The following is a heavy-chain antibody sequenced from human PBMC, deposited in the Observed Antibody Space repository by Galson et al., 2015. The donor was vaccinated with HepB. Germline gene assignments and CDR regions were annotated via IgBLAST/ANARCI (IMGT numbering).Heavy chain of an antibody. CDR3: AREKGGWPDY. J-gene: IGHJ4*02. CDR2: ISSSSSGK. V-gene: IGHV3-48*01. CDR1: RFTFDDYA. Sequence: SLRLSCAASRFTFDDYAMHWVRQVPGKGLEWVSYISSSSSGKYYADSVKGRFTISRDNAKNSLYLQMNSLTVEDTAMYYCAREKGGWPDYWGQGTLVTVSS. D-gene: IGHD6-19*01.